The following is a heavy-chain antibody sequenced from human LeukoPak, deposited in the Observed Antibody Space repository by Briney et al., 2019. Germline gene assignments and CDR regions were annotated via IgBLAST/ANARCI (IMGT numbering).Heavy chain of an antibody. Sequence: SGKVSCKDSGGTFSSYAISWLRQAPGQGLERMAGSIPIVGTANYAQKFQGRVTITADESTSTAYMELSSLRSEDTAVYYCARLPHHYDFWSGYSYYFDYWGQGTLVTVSS. CDR1: GGTFSSYA. D-gene: IGHD3-3*01. V-gene: IGHV1-69*13. J-gene: IGHJ4*02. CDR2: SIPIVGTA. CDR3: ARLPHHYDFWSGYSYYFDY.